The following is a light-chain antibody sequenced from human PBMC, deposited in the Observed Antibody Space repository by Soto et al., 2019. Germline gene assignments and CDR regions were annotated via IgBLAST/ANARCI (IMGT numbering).Light chain of an antibody. CDR1: QSVNSY. J-gene: IGKJ2*01. CDR2: DAS. Sequence: IVLTQSPATLSLSPGERATLSCRASQSVNSYLAWYQQAPGQAPRLLIYDASTRATGIPARFSGSGSGTDFTLTIRRLEPEDFAVYSCQQRSSGYTFGQGTKLEIK. V-gene: IGKV3-11*01. CDR3: QQRSSGYT.